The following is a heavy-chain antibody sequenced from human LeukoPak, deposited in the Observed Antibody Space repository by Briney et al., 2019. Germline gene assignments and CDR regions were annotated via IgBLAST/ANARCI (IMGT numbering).Heavy chain of an antibody. V-gene: IGHV1-2*06. Sequence: GASVKVSCKASGYAFTGYYMHWVRQAPGQGLEWMGRINPNSGGTNYAQKFQGRVTMTRDTSISTAYMELSRLRSDDTAVYYCARVIYVYSSGWYGNWFDPWGQGTLVTVSS. CDR1: GYAFTGYY. D-gene: IGHD6-19*01. CDR3: ARVIYVYSSGWYGNWFDP. J-gene: IGHJ5*02. CDR2: INPNSGGT.